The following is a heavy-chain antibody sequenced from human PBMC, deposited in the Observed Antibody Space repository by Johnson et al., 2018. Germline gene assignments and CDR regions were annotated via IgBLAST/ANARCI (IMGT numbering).Heavy chain of an antibody. CDR1: GFTFRDYY. CDR3: AREGGSAWYSGAFDI. V-gene: IGHV3-11*04. J-gene: IGHJ3*02. Sequence: QVQLVESGGGLVKPGGSLRLSCAVSGFTFRDYYMSWIRQAPGKGLEWVSSISSSGSSIYYADSVKGRFTMSRDNAKNSLFLQMNSLRAEDTAVYYCAREGGSAWYSGAFDIWGQGTMVTVSS. D-gene: IGHD6-19*01. CDR2: ISSSGSSI.